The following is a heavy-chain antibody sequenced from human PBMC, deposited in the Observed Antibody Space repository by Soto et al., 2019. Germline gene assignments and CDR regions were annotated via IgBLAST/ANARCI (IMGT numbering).Heavy chain of an antibody. D-gene: IGHD6-19*01. J-gene: IGHJ3*02. CDR3: ARQSKGWLANDAFDI. CDR1: GGSISNSY. CDR2: IFRTGST. V-gene: IGHV4-59*08. Sequence: QVQLQESGPGLVKSSETLSLTCTVSGGSISNSYWSWIRQPPGKGLEWIGFIFRTGSTNYNPSVKSRVTTSVHPSKNQFPPHRRFVTAEDTAVYYCARQSKGWLANDAFDIWGRGTRATVPS.